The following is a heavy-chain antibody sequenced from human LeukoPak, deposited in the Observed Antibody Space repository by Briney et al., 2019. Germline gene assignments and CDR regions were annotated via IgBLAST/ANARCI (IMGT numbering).Heavy chain of an antibody. Sequence: GGSLRLSCAASGFTFSSYSMNWVRQAPGKGLEWVSYISSDSRTIYYADSVKGRFTISRDNAKNSLYLQMKSLRDEDTAVYYCARYGSGTSYITNYFDYWGQGTIVTVSS. CDR2: ISSDSRTI. J-gene: IGHJ4*03. CDR3: ARYGSGTSYITNYFDY. V-gene: IGHV3-48*02. D-gene: IGHD3-10*01. CDR1: GFTFSSYS.